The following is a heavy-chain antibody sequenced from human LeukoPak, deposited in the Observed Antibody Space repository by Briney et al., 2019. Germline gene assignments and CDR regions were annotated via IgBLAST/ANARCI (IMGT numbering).Heavy chain of an antibody. Sequence: GGSLRLSCAASGFSLSSYGMTLVRQAPGRGLEWVSGITGSGDRTDYADSVRGRFTISRDNSKNTVYLEINSLRAENTAVYYCAKGHGDYTGNYFDHWGQGTLVTVSS. CDR1: GFSLSSYG. V-gene: IGHV3-23*01. CDR2: ITGSGDRT. CDR3: AKGHGDYTGNYFDH. D-gene: IGHD4-17*01. J-gene: IGHJ4*02.